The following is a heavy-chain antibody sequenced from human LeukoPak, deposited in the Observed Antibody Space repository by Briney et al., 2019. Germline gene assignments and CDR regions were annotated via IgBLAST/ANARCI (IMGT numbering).Heavy chain of an antibody. J-gene: IGHJ4*02. CDR2: IYYSGST. V-gene: IGHV4-39*07. D-gene: IGHD4-17*01. CDR3: ARSQRNYGDSPENFDY. CDR1: GGSISSSSYY. Sequence: ASETLSLTCTVSGGSISSSSYYWGWIRQPPGKGLEWIGSIYYSGSTYYNPSLKSRVTISVDTSKNQFSLRLSSVTAADTAVYYCARSQRNYGDSPENFDYWGQGTLVTVSS.